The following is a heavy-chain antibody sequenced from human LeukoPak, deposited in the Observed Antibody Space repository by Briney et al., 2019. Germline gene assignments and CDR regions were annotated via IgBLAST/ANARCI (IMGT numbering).Heavy chain of an antibody. D-gene: IGHD3-10*01. J-gene: IGHJ4*02. CDR1: GFTFSNYA. V-gene: IGHV3-23*01. CDR2: ISGSGDST. Sequence: GGSLRLSCAASGFTFSNYAMSWVRQAPGKGLEWVSAISGSGDSTYYADSLKGRFTISRDNSKNTLYLQINSLRAEDTAVYRCANALTLVWGVIAPLDYWGQGTLVTVSS. CDR3: ANALTLVWGVIAPLDY.